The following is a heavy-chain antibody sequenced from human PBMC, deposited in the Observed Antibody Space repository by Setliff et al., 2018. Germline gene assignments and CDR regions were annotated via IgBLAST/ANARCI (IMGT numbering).Heavy chain of an antibody. Sequence: SETLSLTCAVYGGSFSGYYWSWIRQPPGKGLEWIGEINHSGSTNYNPSLKSRVTISVDTSKNQFSLKLSSVTAEDTAVYYCARTDPGNGGFLDYWGQGALVTVSS. D-gene: IGHD2-15*01. CDR3: ARTDPGNGGFLDY. CDR2: INHSGST. CDR1: GGSFSGYY. J-gene: IGHJ4*02. V-gene: IGHV4-34*01.